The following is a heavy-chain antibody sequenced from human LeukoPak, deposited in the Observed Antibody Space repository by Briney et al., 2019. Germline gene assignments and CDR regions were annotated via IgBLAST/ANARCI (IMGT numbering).Heavy chain of an antibody. J-gene: IGHJ4*02. CDR1: GYTFTSYG. V-gene: IGHV1-18*01. CDR3: ARDQRSYCSGGSCYGNDY. D-gene: IGHD2-15*01. CDR2: ISAYNGNT. Sequence: ASVKVSCKASGYTFTSYGISWVRQAPGQGLEWMGWISAYNGNTNYAQKLQGRVTMTTDTSTSTAYMELRSLRSDDTAVYYCARDQRSYCSGGSCYGNDYWGQGTLVTVSS.